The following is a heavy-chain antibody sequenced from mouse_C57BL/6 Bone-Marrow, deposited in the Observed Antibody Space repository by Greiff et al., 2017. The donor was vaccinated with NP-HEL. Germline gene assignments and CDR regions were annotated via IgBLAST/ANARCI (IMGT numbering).Heavy chain of an antibody. J-gene: IGHJ4*01. D-gene: IGHD1-1*01. V-gene: IGHV2-2*01. CDR3: ARKIPITTVVANYAMDY. CDR1: GFSLTSYG. CDR2: IWSGGST. Sequence: QVQLQQSGPGLVQPSQSLSITCTVSGFSLTSYGVHWVRQSPGKGLEWLGVIWSGGSTDYNAAFISRLSISKDNSKSQVFFKMNSLQADDTAIYYCARKIPITTVVANYAMDYWGQGTSVTVSS.